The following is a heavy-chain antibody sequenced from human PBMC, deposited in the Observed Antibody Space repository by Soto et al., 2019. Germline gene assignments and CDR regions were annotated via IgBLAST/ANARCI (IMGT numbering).Heavy chain of an antibody. V-gene: IGHV3-23*01. Sequence: PGGSLRLSCAASGFTFSSYATSWVRQAPGKGLEWVSAISGTTDNTYYADSVKGRFTISRDNSKNTLYLQMNSLRAEDTALYYCARSLRGVIIDFDSWGQGTLVTVSS. D-gene: IGHD3-10*01. CDR3: ARSLRGVIIDFDS. J-gene: IGHJ4*02. CDR1: GFTFSSYA. CDR2: ISGTTDNT.